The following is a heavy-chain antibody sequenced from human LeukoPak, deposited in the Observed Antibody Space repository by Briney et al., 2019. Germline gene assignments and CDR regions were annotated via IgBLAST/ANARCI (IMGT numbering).Heavy chain of an antibody. Sequence: PSQTLSLTCTVSGGSITSEDNYWSWIRQPQGTGLEWIGDIYYSGRTFFTPSLKSRVSISIDTSKNQFSLRLTSVTAADTAIYFCARMDYDTSGHYYMGFDYWGQGALVTVSS. CDR3: ARMDYDTSGHYYMGFDY. J-gene: IGHJ4*02. D-gene: IGHD3-22*01. CDR1: GGSITSEDNY. CDR2: IYYSGRT. V-gene: IGHV4-30-4*01.